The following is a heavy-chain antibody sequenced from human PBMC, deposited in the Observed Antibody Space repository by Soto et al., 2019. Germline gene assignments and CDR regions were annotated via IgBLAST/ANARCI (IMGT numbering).Heavy chain of an antibody. J-gene: IGHJ3*02. CDR3: AKDIRILTTMGGAFDI. D-gene: IGHD3-16*01. Sequence: GGSLRLSCAASGFTFDDYAMHWVRQAPGKGLEWVSGISWNSGSIGYADSVKGRFTISRDNAKNSLYLQMNSLRAEDTALYYCAKDIRILTTMGGAFDIWGQGTMVTVSS. V-gene: IGHV3-9*01. CDR1: GFTFDDYA. CDR2: ISWNSGSI.